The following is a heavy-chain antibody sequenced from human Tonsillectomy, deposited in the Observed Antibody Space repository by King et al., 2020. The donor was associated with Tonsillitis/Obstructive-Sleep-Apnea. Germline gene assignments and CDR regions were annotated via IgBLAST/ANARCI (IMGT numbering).Heavy chain of an antibody. V-gene: IGHV4-34*01. CDR2: INHSGST. CDR1: GGSFSGYY. D-gene: IGHD2-15*01. J-gene: IGHJ5*02. Sequence: VQLQQGGAGLLKPSETLSLTCAVYGGSFSGYYWSWIRQPPAKGLEWIVEINHSGSTNYNPSLKSRVTISVETSKNQFSLKLSSVTAADTAVYYCARRVVVVAATVFDPWGQGTLVTVSS. CDR3: ARRVVVVAATVFDP.